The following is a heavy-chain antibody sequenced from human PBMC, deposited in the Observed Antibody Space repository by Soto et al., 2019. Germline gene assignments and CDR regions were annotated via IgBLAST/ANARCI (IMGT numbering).Heavy chain of an antibody. CDR2: INPNSGGT. D-gene: IGHD6-6*01. CDR3: ARWSPAPPPRSSTPTQQNYGMDV. J-gene: IGHJ6*02. CDR1: GYTFTGYY. V-gene: IGHV1-2*02. Sequence: ASVKVSCKASGYTFTGYYMHWVRQAPGQGLEWMGWINPNSGGTNYAQKFQGRVTMTRDTSISTAYMELSRLRSDDTAVYYCARWSPAPPPRSSTPTQQNYGMDVWGQGTTVTVSS.